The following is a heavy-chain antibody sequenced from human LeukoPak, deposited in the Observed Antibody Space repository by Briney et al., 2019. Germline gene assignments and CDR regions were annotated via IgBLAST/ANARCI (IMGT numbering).Heavy chain of an antibody. J-gene: IGHJ3*02. CDR3: ARDLGCGGDCHGAFDI. CDR1: GYTFTSYG. Sequence: ASVKVSCKASGYTFTSYGISWVRQAPGQGLEWMGWISAYNGNTNYAQKLQGRVTMTTDTSTSTAYMELRSLRSEDTAGYYCARDLGCGGDCHGAFDIWGQGTMVTVS. D-gene: IGHD2-21*02. CDR2: ISAYNGNT. V-gene: IGHV1-18*01.